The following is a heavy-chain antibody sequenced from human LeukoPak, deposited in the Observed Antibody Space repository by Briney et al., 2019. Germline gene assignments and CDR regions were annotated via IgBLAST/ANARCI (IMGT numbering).Heavy chain of an antibody. CDR1: GGTFSSYA. J-gene: IGHJ4*02. V-gene: IGHV1-69*01. CDR3: ASLTYYDFWSGYYTWNYFDY. CDR2: IIPIFGTA. D-gene: IGHD3-3*01. Sequence: SVKVSCKASGGTFSSYAISWVREAPGQGLEWMGGIIPIFGTANYAQKFQGRVTITADESTSTAYMELSSLRSEDTAVYYCASLTYYDFWSGYYTWNYFDYWGQGTLVTVSS.